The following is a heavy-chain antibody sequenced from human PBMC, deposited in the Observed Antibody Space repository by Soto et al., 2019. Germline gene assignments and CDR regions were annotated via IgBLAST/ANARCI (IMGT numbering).Heavy chain of an antibody. J-gene: IGHJ5*02. D-gene: IGHD2-2*02. CDR2: IYYSGST. Sequence: QLQLQESGPGLVKPSETLSLTGTVSGGSISSSSYYWGWIRQPPGKGREWIGSIYYSGSTYYNPSLKSRVTISVDTSKNQFSLKLSSVTAADTAVYYCARRDIVVVPAAIGGNWFDPWGQGTLVTVSS. CDR3: ARRDIVVVPAAIGGNWFDP. CDR1: GGSISSSSYY. V-gene: IGHV4-39*01.